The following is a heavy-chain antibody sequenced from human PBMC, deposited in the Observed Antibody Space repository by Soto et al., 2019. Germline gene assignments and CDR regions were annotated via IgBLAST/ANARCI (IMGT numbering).Heavy chain of an antibody. V-gene: IGHV1-69*13. CDR2: IIPIFGTA. CDR1: GGTFRSYA. Sequence: ASVKVSCKASGGTFRSYAISWVRQAPGQGLEWMGGIIPIFGTANYAQKFQGRVTITADESTSTAYMELSSLRSGDTAVYYCARGQVDTAMGQYYYYGMDVWGQGTTVTVSS. D-gene: IGHD5-18*01. CDR3: ARGQVDTAMGQYYYYGMDV. J-gene: IGHJ6*02.